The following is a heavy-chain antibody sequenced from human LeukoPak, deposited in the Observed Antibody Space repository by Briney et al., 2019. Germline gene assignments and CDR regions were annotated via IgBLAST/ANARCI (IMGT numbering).Heavy chain of an antibody. D-gene: IGHD3-3*01. CDR2: ISGSGVAT. Sequence: PGGSLRLSCAASGFTFSSYAMSWVRQAPGKGLEWVSAISGSGVATYYADPVKGRLTISRDNSKNTLYLQMNSLRAGDTAVYYCAKGNYDFWSGYPGLSYFDYWGQGTLVTVSS. CDR1: GFTFSSYA. J-gene: IGHJ4*02. CDR3: AKGNYDFWSGYPGLSYFDY. V-gene: IGHV3-23*01.